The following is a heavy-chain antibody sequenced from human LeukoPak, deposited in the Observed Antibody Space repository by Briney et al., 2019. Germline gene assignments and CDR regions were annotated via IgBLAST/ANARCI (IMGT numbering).Heavy chain of an antibody. CDR1: GGTFSSYA. D-gene: IGHD5-18*01. CDR2: IIPILGIA. Sequence: SVKVSCKASGGTFSSYAISWVRQAPGQGLEWMGRIIPILGIANYAQKFQGRVTITADESTSTAYMELSSLRSEDTAVYYCARGSDTAMVTLGYYYYYMDVWGKGTTVTVSS. V-gene: IGHV1-69*04. J-gene: IGHJ6*03. CDR3: ARGSDTAMVTLGYYYYYMDV.